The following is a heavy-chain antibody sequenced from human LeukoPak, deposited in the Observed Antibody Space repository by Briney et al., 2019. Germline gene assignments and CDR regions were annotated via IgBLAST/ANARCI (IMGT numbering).Heavy chain of an antibody. V-gene: IGHV4-61*01. CDR1: GGSVSSGNYY. Sequence: PSETLSLTCTVSGGSVSSGNYYWSWIRQPPGKGLEWIGYVYYSGSTDYNPSLKSRVTISVDTSKNQFSLKLSSVTAADTAVYYCARGRGCFDLWGRGTPVTVSS. CDR2: VYYSGST. J-gene: IGHJ2*01. CDR3: ARGRGCFDL.